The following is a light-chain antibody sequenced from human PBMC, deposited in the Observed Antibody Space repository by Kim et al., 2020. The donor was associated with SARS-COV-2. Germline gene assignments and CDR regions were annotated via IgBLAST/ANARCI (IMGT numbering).Light chain of an antibody. Sequence: QSALTQPASVSGSPGQSITISCTGTSSDVGGHNYVSWYQQHPGKAPKLMIYDVSKRPSGVSNRFSGSKSGNTASLTISGLQAEDEADYYCSSYTSSSNVVFGGGTQLTVL. CDR2: DVS. CDR3: SSYTSSSNVV. V-gene: IGLV2-14*01. CDR1: SSDVGGHNY. J-gene: IGLJ2*01.